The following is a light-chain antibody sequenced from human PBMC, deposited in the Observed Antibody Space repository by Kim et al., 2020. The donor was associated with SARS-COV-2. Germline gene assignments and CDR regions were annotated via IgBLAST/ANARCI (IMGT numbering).Light chain of an antibody. V-gene: IGKV1-5*03. J-gene: IGKJ4*01. Sequence: ASIGDRVIITCRASQSISDWLAWYQQKPGRAPKLLIYRASRLDSGVPSRFSGSGSETEFSLTISSLQPDDFATYYCQQYRTYPPLSFGGGTKLEI. CDR3: QQYRTYPPLS. CDR2: RAS. CDR1: QSISDW.